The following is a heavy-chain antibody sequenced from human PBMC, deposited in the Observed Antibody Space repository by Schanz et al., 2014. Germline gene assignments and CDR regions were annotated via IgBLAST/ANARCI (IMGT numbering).Heavy chain of an antibody. CDR2: IFTDGRT. CDR1: GFAVDNYY. Sequence: EVQLVESGGGLVQPGGSLRLSCAASGFAVDNYYMSCVRQAPGRGLEWVSIIFTDGRTYYADSVKGRFTISRDSSKNTLFLQMNSLRTEDTAVYYCARIGGSVFDYWAQGTLVTVSS. CDR3: ARIGGSVFDY. V-gene: IGHV3-66*02. D-gene: IGHD3-10*01. J-gene: IGHJ4*02.